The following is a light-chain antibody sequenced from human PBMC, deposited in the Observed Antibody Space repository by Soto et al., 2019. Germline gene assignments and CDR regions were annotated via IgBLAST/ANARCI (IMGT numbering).Light chain of an antibody. CDR3: QQLNTYPLT. J-gene: IGKJ4*01. Sequence: DIQLTQSPSFLSASVGDRVTITCRASQGINSYLAWYQQEPGKGPNLLVFGASTLQSGVPSRFSGSGSGTEFTLTISSLQPEDAATYYCQQLNTYPLTFGGGTKVEIK. V-gene: IGKV1-9*01. CDR1: QGINSY. CDR2: GAS.